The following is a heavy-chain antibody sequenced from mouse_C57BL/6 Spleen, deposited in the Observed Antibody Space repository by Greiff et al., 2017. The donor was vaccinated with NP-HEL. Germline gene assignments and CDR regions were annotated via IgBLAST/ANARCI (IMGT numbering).Heavy chain of an antibody. J-gene: IGHJ2*01. V-gene: IGHV14-4*01. Sequence: EVQLQQSGAELVRPGASVKLSCTASGFNIKDDYMHWVKQRPEQGLEWIGWIDPENGDTEYASKFQGKATITADTSSNTAYLQLSSLTSEDTAVDYCTTSTRYYFDYWGQGTTLTVSS. CDR1: GFNIKDDY. CDR3: TTSTRYYFDY. D-gene: IGHD1-1*01. CDR2: IDPENGDT.